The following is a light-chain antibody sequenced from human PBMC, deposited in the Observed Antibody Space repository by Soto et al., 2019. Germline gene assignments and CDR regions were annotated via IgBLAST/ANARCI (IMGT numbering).Light chain of an antibody. V-gene: IGKV3-15*01. Sequence: EIVMTQSPATLSVSPGARATLSCRASQSVTIYLAWYQQKPGQAPRLLIYSASTRATGIPARFSGSGSGTEFTLTISSLQSEDGAVYDGQQYNNWPLTFGGGTKVEIK. CDR2: SAS. CDR1: QSVTIY. CDR3: QQYNNWPLT. J-gene: IGKJ4*01.